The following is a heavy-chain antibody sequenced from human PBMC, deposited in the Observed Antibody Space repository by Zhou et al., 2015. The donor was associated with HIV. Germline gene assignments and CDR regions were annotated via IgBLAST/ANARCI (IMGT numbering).Heavy chain of an antibody. D-gene: IGHD6-6*01. CDR2: ITPLLGTT. J-gene: IGHJ2*01. V-gene: IGHV1-69*06. CDR3: ARDRGGARPDWRYFDL. CDR1: GDTTRTYG. Sequence: QVQLVQSGAEVKMPGSSVKVSCKTSGDTTRTYGISWVRQAPGQRPEWMGNITPLLGTTNYAQKLQGRLTITADKSTSTVYMELNSLRSEDTAFYYCARDRGGARPDWRYFDLWGRGTLVSVSS.